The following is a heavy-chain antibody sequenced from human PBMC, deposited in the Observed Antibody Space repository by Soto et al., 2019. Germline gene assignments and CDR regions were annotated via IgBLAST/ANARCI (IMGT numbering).Heavy chain of an antibody. V-gene: IGHV1-69*01. J-gene: IGHJ5*02. CDR3: ARVAKIFTVVTSQRTRYNWFDP. CDR2: IIPMFAAT. Sequence: QVQLVQSGAEMKKPGSSMKVSCKASGGTFSNNAISWVRQAPGQGLEWMGGIIPMFAATRIAQKFRCRVTITAEEDTTTAYMELSSLRSDETAVYYCARVAKIFTVVTSQRTRYNWFDPWGQGTLVTVSS. D-gene: IGHD5-12*01. CDR1: GGTFSNNA.